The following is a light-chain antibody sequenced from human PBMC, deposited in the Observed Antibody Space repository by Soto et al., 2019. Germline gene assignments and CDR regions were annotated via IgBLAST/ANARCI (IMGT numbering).Light chain of an antibody. V-gene: IGKV1-5*01. Sequence: DIQVTHSPSTLSACVLYPVTMTGRDSQSISNWLAWYQQKPGKAPTLLIYDVSRLESGVPSRFSGSGSGTEFTLTINSLQPDDFATYYCQQYDTYYTFGQGTKVDI. CDR2: DVS. CDR1: QSISNW. CDR3: QQYDTYYT. J-gene: IGKJ2*01.